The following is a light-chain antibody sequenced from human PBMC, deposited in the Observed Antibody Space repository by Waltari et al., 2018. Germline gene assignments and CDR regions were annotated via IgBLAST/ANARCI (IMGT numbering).Light chain of an antibody. CDR1: NLGNKY. J-gene: IGLJ3*02. V-gene: IGLV3-1*01. CDR2: QDN. CDR3: LAWDSNTVV. Sequence: SYALPQPPSVSVSPGQTAAIACSGDNLGNKYICWFQQKPGQTPLMVIYQDNKRPSGIPERFSGSNSENTATLTISGTQAVDEADYFCLAWDSNTVVFGGGTRLTVL.